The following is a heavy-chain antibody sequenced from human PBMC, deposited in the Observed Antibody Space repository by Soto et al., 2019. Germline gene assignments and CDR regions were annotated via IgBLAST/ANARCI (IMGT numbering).Heavy chain of an antibody. D-gene: IGHD3-9*01. J-gene: IGHJ4*02. CDR2: IYHSGST. CDR1: GGSISSGGYS. Sequence: NPSETLSLTCAVSGGSISSGGYSWSWIRQPPGKGLEWIGYIYHSGSTYYNPSLKSRVTISVDRSKNQFSLKLSSVTAADTAVYYCARVHILTGYRLDYFDYWGQGTLVTVSS. V-gene: IGHV4-30-2*01. CDR3: ARVHILTGYRLDYFDY.